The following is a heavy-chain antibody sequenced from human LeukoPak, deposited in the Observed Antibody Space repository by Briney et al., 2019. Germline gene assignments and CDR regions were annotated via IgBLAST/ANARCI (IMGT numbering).Heavy chain of an antibody. Sequence: ASVKVSCKASGYTFTGYYMHWVRQAPGQGLEWMGRINPNSGGTNYAQKFQGRVTMTRDTSISTAYMELSRLRSDDTAVYYCARVGAVAGTVGNIDYWGQGTLVTVSS. V-gene: IGHV1-2*06. J-gene: IGHJ4*02. CDR1: GYTFTGYY. D-gene: IGHD6-19*01. CDR2: INPNSGGT. CDR3: ARVGAVAGTVGNIDY.